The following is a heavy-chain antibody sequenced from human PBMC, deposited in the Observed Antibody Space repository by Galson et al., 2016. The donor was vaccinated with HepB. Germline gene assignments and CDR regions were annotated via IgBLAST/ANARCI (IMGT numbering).Heavy chain of an antibody. J-gene: IGHJ3*02. V-gene: IGHV3-30*03. D-gene: IGHD3-16*02. CDR3: ARAQSNYDYVWGSYPTITDGFDI. CDR2: ISYDGSKR. CDR1: GFTFSSYA. Sequence: SLRLSCAASGFTFSSYAMHWVRQAPGKGLEWVALISYDGSKRYYADSVKGRFTISRDNSKNTLYLQMNSLRTDDTAVYYCARAQSNYDYVWGSYPTITDGFDIWGQGTTVTVSS.